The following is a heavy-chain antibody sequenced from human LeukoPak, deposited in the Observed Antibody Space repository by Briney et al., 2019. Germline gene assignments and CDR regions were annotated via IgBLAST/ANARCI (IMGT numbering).Heavy chain of an antibody. D-gene: IGHD2-2*01. Sequence: RASVKVSCKASGGTFSSYAISWVRQAPGQGLEWMGGIIPIFGTANYAQKFQGRVTITADKSTSTAYMELSSLRSEDTAVYYCSSYQLRISGEYYYYYYMDVWGKGTTVTVSS. J-gene: IGHJ6*03. CDR1: GGTFSSYA. V-gene: IGHV1-69*06. CDR3: SSYQLRISGEYYYYYYMDV. CDR2: IIPIFGTA.